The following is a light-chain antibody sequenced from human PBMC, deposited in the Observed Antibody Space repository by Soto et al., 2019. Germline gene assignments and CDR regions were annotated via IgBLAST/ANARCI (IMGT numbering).Light chain of an antibody. Sequence: EIVLTQSPGTLSLSPGERATLSCRASQSVGSNLAWYQQKPGQAPRLLIYGASTRATGIPARFSGSGSGTEFTLTISSLQSEDFAVYYCQHRSDWPISFGQGTRLEIK. CDR1: QSVGSN. J-gene: IGKJ5*01. V-gene: IGKV3-15*01. CDR3: QHRSDWPIS. CDR2: GAS.